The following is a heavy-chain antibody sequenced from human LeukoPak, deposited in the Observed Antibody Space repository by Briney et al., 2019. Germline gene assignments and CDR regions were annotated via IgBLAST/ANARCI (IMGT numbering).Heavy chain of an antibody. CDR1: GFSFSDYW. V-gene: IGHV3-7*01. J-gene: IGHJ3*02. D-gene: IGHD2-21*02. Sequence: QPGGSLRLSCAASGFSFSDYWMSWVRQAPGRGLEWVGNINQDGSQNSSVDSVKGRFTISRDNAKNSLYLQMNGLGAEDTALYYCAREVTASSFDILGQGTMVTVSS. CDR3: AREVTASSFDI. CDR2: INQDGSQN.